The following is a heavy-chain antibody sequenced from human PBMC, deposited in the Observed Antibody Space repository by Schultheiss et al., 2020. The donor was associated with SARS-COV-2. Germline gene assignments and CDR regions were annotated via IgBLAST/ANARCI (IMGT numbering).Heavy chain of an antibody. CDR1: GGSFSGYY. J-gene: IGHJ6*03. V-gene: IGHV4-34*01. D-gene: IGHD6-19*01. CDR3: ARGIAVAGTGNYYYYYYMDV. CDR2: INHSGRT. Sequence: SETLSLTCAVYGGSFSGYYWSWIRQPPGKGLEWIGEINHSGRTNYNPSLKSRVTISVDTSKNQFSLKLSSVTAADTAVYYCARGIAVAGTGNYYYYYYMDVWGKGTTVTVS.